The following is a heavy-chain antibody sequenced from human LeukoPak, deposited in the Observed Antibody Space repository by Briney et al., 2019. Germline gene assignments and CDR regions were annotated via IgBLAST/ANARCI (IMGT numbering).Heavy chain of an antibody. J-gene: IGHJ3*01. CDR3: ARDWAGDGYYHAFDV. D-gene: IGHD3-22*01. Sequence: ASVKVSCKASGYTFTSYYMHWVRQAPGQGLEWMGIINPSGGSTSYAQKFQGRVTMTRNTSTSTAYMELSSLRSEDTAVYYCARDWAGDGYYHAFDVWGQGTMVTVS. CDR2: INPSGGST. CDR1: GYTFTSYY. V-gene: IGHV1-46*01.